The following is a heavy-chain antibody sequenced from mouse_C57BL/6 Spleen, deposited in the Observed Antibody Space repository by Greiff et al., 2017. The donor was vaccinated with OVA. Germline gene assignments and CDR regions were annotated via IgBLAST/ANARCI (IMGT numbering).Heavy chain of an antibody. D-gene: IGHD1-1*01. V-gene: IGHV1-55*01. CDR2: IYPGSGST. Sequence: ESGAELVKPGASVKMSCKASGYTFTSYWITWVKQRPGQGLEWIGDIYPGSGSTNYNEKFKSKATLTVDTSSSTAYMQLSSLTSEDSAVYYCARIYAYAMDYWGQGTSVTVSS. CDR1: GYTFTSYW. CDR3: ARIYAYAMDY. J-gene: IGHJ4*01.